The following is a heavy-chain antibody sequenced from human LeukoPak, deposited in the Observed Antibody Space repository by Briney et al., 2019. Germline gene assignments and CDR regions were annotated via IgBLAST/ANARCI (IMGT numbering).Heavy chain of an antibody. J-gene: IGHJ4*02. CDR1: GGSISSSSYY. V-gene: IGHV4-39*01. CDR3: ARHLGGPLRSHFDY. CDR2: IYYSGST. Sequence: PSETLSLTCTVSGGSISSSSYYWGWIRQPPGKGLECIGSIYYSGSTYYNPSLKSRVTISVDTSKNQFSLKLSSVTAADTAVYYCARHLGGPLRSHFDYWGQGTLVTVSS. D-gene: IGHD4-17*01.